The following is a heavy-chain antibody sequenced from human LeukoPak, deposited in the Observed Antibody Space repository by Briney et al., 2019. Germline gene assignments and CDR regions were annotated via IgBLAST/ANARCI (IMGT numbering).Heavy chain of an antibody. CDR2: INPSGGST. J-gene: IGHJ5*02. Sequence: GASVKVSCKASGYTFTGYYMHWVRQAPGQGLEWMGIINPSGGSTSYAQKFQGRVTMTRDTSTSTVYMELSSLRSEDTAVYYCARSGSWYGWFDPWGQGTLVTVSS. CDR3: ARSGSWYGWFDP. CDR1: GYTFTGYY. V-gene: IGHV1-46*01. D-gene: IGHD6-13*01.